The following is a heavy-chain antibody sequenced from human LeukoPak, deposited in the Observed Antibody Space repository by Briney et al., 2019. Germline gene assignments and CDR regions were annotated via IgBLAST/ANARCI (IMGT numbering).Heavy chain of an antibody. V-gene: IGHV4-31*03. CDR1: GGSISSGGYY. Sequence: PSETLSLTCTVSGGSISSGGYYWSSLRQHPGKGLEWIGYIYYSGSTYNNPSLKSRVTISVDTTKNQFSLKLSSVTAADTAVYYCAWSLGELSASPYYYGMDVWGQGTTVTVSS. CDR2: IYYSGST. CDR3: AWSLGELSASPYYYGMDV. D-gene: IGHD3-16*02. J-gene: IGHJ6*02.